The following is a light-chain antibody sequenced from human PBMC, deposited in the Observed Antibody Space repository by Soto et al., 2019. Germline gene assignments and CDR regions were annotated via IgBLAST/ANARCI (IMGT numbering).Light chain of an antibody. CDR3: QQYTGPPNT. Sequence: VTMSPVTLSVYLRERATLSCRASQSLRSSLAWYQQKPGQAPRLLIYGASTRAAGIPDRFSGSGSGTDFTLTISRLQPEDCAVYFCQQYTGPPNTFGQGTRLEI. V-gene: IGKV3-20*01. CDR2: GAS. CDR1: QSLRSS. J-gene: IGKJ5*01.